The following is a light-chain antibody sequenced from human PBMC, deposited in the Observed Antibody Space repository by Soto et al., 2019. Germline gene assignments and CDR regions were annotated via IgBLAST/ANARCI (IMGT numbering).Light chain of an antibody. J-gene: IGLJ3*02. CDR3: SSYTRRSTLV. CDR2: EVG. CDR1: SSDVGGYKY. V-gene: IGLV2-14*01. Sequence: QSVLTQPASVSGSPGQSITISCSGTSSDVGGYKYVSWYQQHPGKAPKLMIYEVGNRPSGVSQRFSGSKSGNTASLTIFGLQAEYEADYYCSSYTRRSTLVFGGGTKLTVL.